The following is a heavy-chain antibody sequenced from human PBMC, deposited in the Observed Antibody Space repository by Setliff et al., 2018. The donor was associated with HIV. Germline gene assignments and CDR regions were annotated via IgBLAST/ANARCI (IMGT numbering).Heavy chain of an antibody. Sequence: GGSLRLSCAVSGFIFNTYSMNWVRQAPGKGLEWVSYIGGSGSAIYYADSVKGRFTISRDNSKNTLYLQMNSLRAEDTAVYYCARSVIGYYYYGMDVWGQGTLVTVSS. J-gene: IGHJ6*02. CDR1: GFIFNTYS. D-gene: IGHD3-10*01. V-gene: IGHV3-48*01. CDR3: ARSVIGYYYYGMDV. CDR2: IGGSGSAI.